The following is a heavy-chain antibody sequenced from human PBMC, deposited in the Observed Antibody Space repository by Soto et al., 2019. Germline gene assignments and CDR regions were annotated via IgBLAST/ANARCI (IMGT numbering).Heavy chain of an antibody. CDR1: GSSFTTYL. Sequence: GESLKISGKGSGSSFTTYLIAWVRQMPGKGLEWMGTIYPGDSDTRYSPSFQGQVTISADKSITTAYLQWSSLKASDTAMYYCARRAYCGGDCTRNHQYYYAMDVWGQGTTVTVSS. J-gene: IGHJ6*02. D-gene: IGHD2-21*02. CDR3: ARRAYCGGDCTRNHQYYYAMDV. V-gene: IGHV5-51*01. CDR2: IYPGDSDT.